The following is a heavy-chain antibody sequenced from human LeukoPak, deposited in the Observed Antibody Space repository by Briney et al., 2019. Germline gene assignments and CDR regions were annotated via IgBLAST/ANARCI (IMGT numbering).Heavy chain of an antibody. CDR1: GGSFSGYY. Sequence: SSETLSLTCAVYGGSFSGYYWSWIRQPPEKGLEWIGEINHSGSTNYNPSLKSRVTISVDTSKNQFSLKLSSVTAADTAVYYCARGTRITMVRGVRNNWFDPWGQGTLVTVSS. V-gene: IGHV4-34*01. CDR2: INHSGST. J-gene: IGHJ5*02. CDR3: ARGTRITMVRGVRNNWFDP. D-gene: IGHD3-10*01.